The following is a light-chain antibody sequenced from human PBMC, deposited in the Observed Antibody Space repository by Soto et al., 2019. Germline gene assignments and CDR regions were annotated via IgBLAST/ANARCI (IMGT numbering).Light chain of an antibody. CDR2: EVS. CDR3: SSYAGSNNVV. V-gene: IGLV2-8*01. J-gene: IGLJ2*01. CDR1: SSDVGVYNY. Sequence: QSALTQPPSASGSPGQSVTISCTGTSSDVGVYNYVSWYQQHPGKAPKLLIYEVSKRPSGVPDRFSGSKSGNTASLTVSGLQAEEAADFYCSSYAGSNNVVFGGGTKLTVL.